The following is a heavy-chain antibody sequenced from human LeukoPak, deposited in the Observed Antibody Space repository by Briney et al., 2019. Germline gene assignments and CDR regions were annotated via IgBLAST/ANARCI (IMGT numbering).Heavy chain of an antibody. J-gene: IGHJ4*02. CDR3: ARGSGYYGSGSVDY. CDR1: GGSISRGGYS. CDR2: IYHSGST. V-gene: IGHV4-30-2*01. D-gene: IGHD3-10*01. Sequence: PSETLSLTCAVSGGSISRGGYSWSWIRQPPGKGLEWIGYIYHSGSTYYNPSLKSRVTISVDRSKNQFSLKLSSVTAADTAVYYCARGSGYYGSGSVDYWGQGTLVTVSS.